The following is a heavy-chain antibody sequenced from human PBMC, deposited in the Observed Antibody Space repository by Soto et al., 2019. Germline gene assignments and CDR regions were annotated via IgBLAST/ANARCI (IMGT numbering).Heavy chain of an antibody. J-gene: IGHJ5*02. V-gene: IGHV3-11*01. CDR2: ISSTGRTI. CDR1: GFTFSNYY. CDR3: ARDMHAGFTHYFDP. D-gene: IGHD1-26*01. Sequence: PGGSLRLSCGASGFTFSNYYMSWIRQAPGKGLEWVSYISSTGRTIYYADSVKGRFTVSRDNAQNSLSLKLNSLRVEDTAVYYCARDMHAGFTHYFDPWGQGTLVTVSS.